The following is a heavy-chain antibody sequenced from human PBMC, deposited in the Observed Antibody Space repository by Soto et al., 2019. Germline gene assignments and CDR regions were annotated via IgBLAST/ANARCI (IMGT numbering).Heavy chain of an antibody. V-gene: IGHV3-23*01. Sequence: GGSLRLSSEASGFTFRSYAMSWVRQAPGQGLEWVSAISGSGGSTYYADSVKGRFTISRDNSKNTLYLQMNSLRAEDTAVYYCAKDPQYSSSWDNWFDPWGQGTLVTVSS. CDR1: GFTFRSYA. CDR3: AKDPQYSSSWDNWFDP. D-gene: IGHD6-13*01. J-gene: IGHJ5*02. CDR2: ISGSGGST.